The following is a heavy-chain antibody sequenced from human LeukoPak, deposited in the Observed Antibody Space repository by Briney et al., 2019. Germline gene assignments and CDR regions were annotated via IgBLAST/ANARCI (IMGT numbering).Heavy chain of an antibody. CDR1: GFTFSSYA. V-gene: IGHV3-23*01. CDR3: AKDRSHSGSYYFETPFDY. CDR2: ISGSGGST. J-gene: IGHJ4*02. Sequence: PGGSLRLSCAASGFTFSSYAMSWVRQAPGKGLEWVSAISGSGGSTYYADSVKGRSTISRDNSKNTLYLQMNSLRAEDTAVYYCAKDRSHSGSYYFETPFDYWGQGTLVTVSS. D-gene: IGHD1-26*01.